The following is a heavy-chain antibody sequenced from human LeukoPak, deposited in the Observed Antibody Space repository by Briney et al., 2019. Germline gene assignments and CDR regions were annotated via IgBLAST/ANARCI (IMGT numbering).Heavy chain of an antibody. J-gene: IGHJ3*02. D-gene: IGHD3-22*01. CDR3: ARPYYYDSSGYYYDAFDI. CDR1: GGSISSSSYY. CDR2: IYYSGST. Sequence: SGTLSLTCTVSGGSISSSSYYWGWIRQPPGKGLEWIGSIYYSGSTYYNPSLKSRVTISVDTSKNQFSLKLSSVTAADTAVYYCARPYYYDSSGYYYDAFDIWGQGTMVTVSS. V-gene: IGHV4-39*01.